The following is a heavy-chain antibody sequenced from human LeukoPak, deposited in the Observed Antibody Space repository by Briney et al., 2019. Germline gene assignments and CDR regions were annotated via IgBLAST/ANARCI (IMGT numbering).Heavy chain of an antibody. CDR3: ARDMAQNSGYDAYYFDY. D-gene: IGHD5-12*01. Sequence: PGGSLRLSCAASGFTVSSNYMSWVRQAPGKGLEWVSVIYSGGSTYYADSVKGGFTIPRDNSKNTLYLQMNSLRAEDTAVYYCARDMAQNSGYDAYYFDYWGQGTLVTVSS. CDR2: IYSGGST. CDR1: GFTVSSNY. V-gene: IGHV3-53*01. J-gene: IGHJ4*02.